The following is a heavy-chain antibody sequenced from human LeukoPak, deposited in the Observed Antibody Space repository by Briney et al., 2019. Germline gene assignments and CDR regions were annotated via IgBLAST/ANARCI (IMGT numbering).Heavy chain of an antibody. CDR2: ISAYNGNT. Sequence: GASVKVSCKASGYTFTSYGISWVRQAPGQGLEWMGWISAYNGNTNYAQKLQGRVTMTTETSTSTAYMEPRSLRSDDTAAYYCARDSLGYCSSTSCSIPHYWGQGTLVTVSS. J-gene: IGHJ4*02. CDR1: GYTFTSYG. V-gene: IGHV1-18*04. D-gene: IGHD2-2*01. CDR3: ARDSLGYCSSTSCSIPHY.